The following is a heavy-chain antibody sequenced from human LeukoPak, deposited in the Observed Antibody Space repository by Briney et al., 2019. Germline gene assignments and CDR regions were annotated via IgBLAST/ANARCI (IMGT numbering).Heavy chain of an antibody. J-gene: IGHJ4*02. CDR1: GFTLSGYE. V-gene: IGHV3-23*01. D-gene: IGHD1-26*01. CDR2: IGYSGGDT. Sequence: GGSLRLSCTVSGFTLSGYEMTWFRQAPGKGLEWVSSIGYSGGDTHYADSVKGRFTISRDNSKNTLYLQMNSLRAEDTAFYYCAKILPGSQSGYWGQGTLVTVSS. CDR3: AKILPGSQSGY.